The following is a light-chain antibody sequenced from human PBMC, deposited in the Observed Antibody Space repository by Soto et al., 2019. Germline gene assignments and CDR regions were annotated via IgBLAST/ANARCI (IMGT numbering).Light chain of an antibody. CDR1: QSVSSRY. CDR2: GAS. V-gene: IGKV3-20*01. Sequence: EIVLTQSPGTLSLSPGERATLSCRASQSVSSRYLAWYQQKPGQAPRLLMYGASSRATGIPDRFSGSGSGTDFTLTISRREPEDFAVYYCQPYGSSPPYTCGQGTKLEIK. J-gene: IGKJ2*01. CDR3: QPYGSSPPYT.